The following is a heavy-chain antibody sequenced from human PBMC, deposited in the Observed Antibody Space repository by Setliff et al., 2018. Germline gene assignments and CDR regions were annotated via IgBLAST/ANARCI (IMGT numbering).Heavy chain of an antibody. CDR2: INAGNGNT. J-gene: IGHJ6*02. Sequence: ASVKVSCKASGYTFTSYYMHWVRQAPGQGLEWMGWINAGNGNTKYSQKFQGRVTITRDTSTSTAYMELRSLRSDDTAVYYCARDRPSSSGWYTYYYYGMDVWGQGTTVTV. D-gene: IGHD6-19*01. CDR1: GYTFTSYY. V-gene: IGHV1-3*01. CDR3: ARDRPSSSGWYTYYYYGMDV.